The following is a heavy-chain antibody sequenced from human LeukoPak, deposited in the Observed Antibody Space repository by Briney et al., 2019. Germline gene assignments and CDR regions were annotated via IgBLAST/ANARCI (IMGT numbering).Heavy chain of an antibody. J-gene: IGHJ4*02. CDR3: VRSAFHAGSGNYYDY. CDR2: IDNAGSIT. CDR1: GFTFSNYW. D-gene: IGHD3-22*01. V-gene: IGHV3-74*03. Sequence: GGSLRLSCAASGFTFSNYWIHWVRQAPGKGLVWVSRIDNAGSITTYADSAKGRFTISRDNAENTLYLQMNSLRVEDTAVYYCVRSAFHAGSGNYYDYWGQGTLVTVSS.